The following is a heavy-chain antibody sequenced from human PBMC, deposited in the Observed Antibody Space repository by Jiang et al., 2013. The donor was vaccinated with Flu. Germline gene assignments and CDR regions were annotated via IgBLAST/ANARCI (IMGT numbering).Heavy chain of an antibody. CDR1: GYTFTSYG. Sequence: GAEVKKPGASVKVSCKASGYTFTSYGISWVRQAPGQGLEWMGWISAYNGDTNYAQKLQGRVTMTTDTSTSTAYMELRSLRSDDTAVYYCARDHTRDDYGDYGLFDYWGQGTLVTVSS. D-gene: IGHD4-17*01. CDR2: ISAYNGDT. J-gene: IGHJ4*02. V-gene: IGHV1-18*01. CDR3: ARDHTRDDYGDYGLFDY.